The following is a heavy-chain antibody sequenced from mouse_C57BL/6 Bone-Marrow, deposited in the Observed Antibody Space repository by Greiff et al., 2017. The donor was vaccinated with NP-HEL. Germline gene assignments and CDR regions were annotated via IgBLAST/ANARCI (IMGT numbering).Heavy chain of an antibody. CDR3: TRGLPWFAY. Sequence: EVHLVESGAGLVKPGGSLKLSCAASGFTFSSYAMSWVRQTPEKRLEWVAYISSGGDYIYYADTVKGRFTISRANARNTLYLQMSSLKSDDTAMYYCTRGLPWFAYWGQGTLVTVSA. CDR2: ISSGGDYI. V-gene: IGHV5-9-1*02. J-gene: IGHJ3*01. D-gene: IGHD3-1*01. CDR1: GFTFSSYA.